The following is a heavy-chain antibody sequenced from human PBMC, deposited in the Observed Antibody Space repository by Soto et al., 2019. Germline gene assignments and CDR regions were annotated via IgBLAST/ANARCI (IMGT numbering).Heavy chain of an antibody. CDR2: ISSNSGSI. Sequence: EVQLVESGGGLVQPGRSLRLSCAASGFTFDDYAMHWVRQAPGKGLEWVSGISSNSGSIGYADSVKGRFTISRDNAKNSLYLQMNSLRAEDTALYYCAKDIYYYYGMDVWGQGTTFTVSS. J-gene: IGHJ6*02. V-gene: IGHV3-9*01. CDR3: AKDIYYYYGMDV. CDR1: GFTFDDYA.